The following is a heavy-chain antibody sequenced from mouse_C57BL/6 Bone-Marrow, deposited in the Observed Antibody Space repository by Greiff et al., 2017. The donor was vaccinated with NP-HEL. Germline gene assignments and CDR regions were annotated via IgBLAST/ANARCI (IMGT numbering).Heavy chain of an antibody. D-gene: IGHD2-5*01. CDR3: SRRDYYSNYSVGNYAMDY. V-gene: IGHV1-54*01. CDR2: INPGSGGT. J-gene: IGHJ4*01. CDR1: GYAFTNYL. Sequence: QVQLKESGAELVRPGTSVKVSCKASGYAFTNYLIEWVKQRPGQGLEWIGVINPGSGGTNYNEKFKGKATLTADKSSSTAYMQLSSMTSEDSAVYFCSRRDYYSNYSVGNYAMDYWGQGTSVTVSS.